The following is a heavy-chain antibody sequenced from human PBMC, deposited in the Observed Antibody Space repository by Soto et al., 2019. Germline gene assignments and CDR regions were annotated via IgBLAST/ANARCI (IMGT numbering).Heavy chain of an antibody. J-gene: IGHJ5*02. D-gene: IGHD3-22*01. CDR2: IIPIFGTA. CDR1: GGTFSSYA. CDR3: ARDRPMYYYDSSGYYLNWFDP. Sequence: ASVKVSCKASGGTFSSYAISWVRQAPGQGLEWMGGIIPIFGTANYAQKFQGRVTITADESTSTAYMELSSLRSEDTAVYYCARDRPMYYYDSSGYYLNWFDPWGQVTTFPVSS. V-gene: IGHV1-69*13.